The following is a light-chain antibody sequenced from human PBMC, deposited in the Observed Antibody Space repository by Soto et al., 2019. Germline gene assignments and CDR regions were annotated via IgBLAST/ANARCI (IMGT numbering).Light chain of an antibody. CDR3: QQRSNWIT. CDR2: GAS. V-gene: IGKV3-11*01. CDR1: QSVHNF. J-gene: IGKJ5*01. Sequence: EVVLTQSPATLSLSPGDRAALSCKASQSVHNFLAWYQQKPGQAPRLLIYGASNRAAGIPDRFSGSGSGTDFTLTISRLEPEDFAVYYCQQRSNWITFGQGTRLEIK.